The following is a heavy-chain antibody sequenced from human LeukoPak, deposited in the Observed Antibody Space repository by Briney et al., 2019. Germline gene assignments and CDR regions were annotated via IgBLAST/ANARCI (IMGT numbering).Heavy chain of an antibody. Sequence: GGSLRLSCAASGLTFDDYAMHWVRQAPGKGLEWVSGISWNSGSVAYADSVKGRFTISRDNAKNSLYLQMNSLRAEDTAVYYCARDLVVVPAAFGLRGSGWPPDAFDIWGQGTMVTVSS. CDR3: ARDLVVVPAAFGLRGSGWPPDAFDI. CDR2: ISWNSGSV. J-gene: IGHJ3*02. V-gene: IGHV3-9*01. D-gene: IGHD2-2*01. CDR1: GLTFDDYA.